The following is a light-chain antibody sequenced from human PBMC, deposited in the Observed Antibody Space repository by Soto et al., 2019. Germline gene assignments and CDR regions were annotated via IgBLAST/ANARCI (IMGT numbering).Light chain of an antibody. J-gene: IGLJ1*01. CDR3: CSYAGSYTFV. V-gene: IGLV2-11*01. CDR2: DVS. CDR1: SSDVGGYNY. Sequence: QSALTQPRSVSGSPGQSVHISCTGTSSDVGGYNYVSWYQQHPGKAPKLMIYDVSKRPSGVPDRCSGSKSGNTASLTISGLHAEDEADYYCCSYAGSYTFVFGTGTKLTVL.